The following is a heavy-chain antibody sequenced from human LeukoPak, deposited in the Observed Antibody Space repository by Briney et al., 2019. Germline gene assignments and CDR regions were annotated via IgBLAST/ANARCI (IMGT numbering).Heavy chain of an antibody. CDR2: ISGDGGST. CDR3: AKDMGVEMAGDNWFDP. D-gene: IGHD5-24*01. CDR1: GFTFDDYA. V-gene: IGHV3-43*02. Sequence: GGSLRLSCAASGFTFDDYAMHWVRQAPGKGLEWVSLISGDGGSTYYADSVKGRFTISRDNSKNSLYLQMNSLRTEDTALYYCAKDMGVEMAGDNWFDPWGQGTLVTVSS. J-gene: IGHJ5*02.